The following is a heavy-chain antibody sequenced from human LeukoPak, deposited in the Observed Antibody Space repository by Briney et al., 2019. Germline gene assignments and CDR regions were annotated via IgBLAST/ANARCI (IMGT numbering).Heavy chain of an antibody. CDR2: IIPIFGTA. J-gene: IGHJ5*02. D-gene: IGHD3-9*01. CDR3: ARQDYDILTGYFRVEP. Sequence: SVKVSCKASGGTFSSYAISWVRQAPGQGLEWMGGIIPIFGTANYAQKLQGRVTMTTDTSTSTAYMELRSLRSDDTAVYYCARQDYDILTGYFRVEPWGQETLVTVSS. V-gene: IGHV1-69*05. CDR1: GGTFSSYA.